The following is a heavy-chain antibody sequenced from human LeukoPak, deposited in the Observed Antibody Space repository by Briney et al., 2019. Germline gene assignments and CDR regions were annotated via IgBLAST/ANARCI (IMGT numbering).Heavy chain of an antibody. Sequence: SETLSLTCAVYGVSFSGYYWSWIRQPPGKGLEWIGEINHSGSTNYNPSLKSRVTISVDTSKNQFSLKLSSVTAADAAVYYCARSSGWKNYCYYYGMDVWGQGTTVTVSS. CDR1: GVSFSGYY. D-gene: IGHD6-19*01. CDR2: INHSGST. V-gene: IGHV4-34*01. CDR3: ARSSGWKNYCYYYGMDV. J-gene: IGHJ6*02.